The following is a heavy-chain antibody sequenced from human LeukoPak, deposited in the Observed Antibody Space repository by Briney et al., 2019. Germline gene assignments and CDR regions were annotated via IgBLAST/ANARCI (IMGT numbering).Heavy chain of an antibody. CDR3: ALKGNIYYDSSGYHAPFDY. J-gene: IGHJ4*02. Sequence: PSEALSLTCTVSGGSISSSSYYWGWIRQPPGKGLEWIGSIYYSGSTYYNPSLKGRVTISVDTSKNQFSLKLSSVTAADTAVYYCALKGNIYYDSSGYHAPFDYWGQGTLVTVSS. D-gene: IGHD3-22*01. CDR2: IYYSGST. V-gene: IGHV4-39*07. CDR1: GGSISSSSYY.